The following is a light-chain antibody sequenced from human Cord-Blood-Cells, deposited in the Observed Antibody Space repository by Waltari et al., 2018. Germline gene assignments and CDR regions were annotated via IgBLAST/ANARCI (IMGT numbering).Light chain of an antibody. CDR2: GAS. V-gene: IGKV3-20*01. CDR3: QQYASSPPLT. CDR1: QSVSSSY. J-gene: IGKJ4*01. Sequence: EIVLTQSPGPLSLSPGARATLPCRASQSVSSSYLAWYQQKPGQTPRLLLYGASSRATGIPDRFSGSGAGTYFTLTISRREPEDFAVYYCQQYASSPPLTFGGGTKVEIK.